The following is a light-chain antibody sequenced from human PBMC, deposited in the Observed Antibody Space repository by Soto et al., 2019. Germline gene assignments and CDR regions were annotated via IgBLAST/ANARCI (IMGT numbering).Light chain of an antibody. Sequence: QSALTQPRSVSGSPGQSVTISCTGTSSDVGGYNYVSWYQQHPGKAPKLMIYDVSKRPSGVPDRFSGSKSGNTASLTISGLQAEDEDDYYCCSYAGSYTFEGVFGGGTKLTVL. CDR2: DVS. CDR3: CSYAGSYTFEGV. V-gene: IGLV2-11*01. J-gene: IGLJ2*01. CDR1: SSDVGGYNY.